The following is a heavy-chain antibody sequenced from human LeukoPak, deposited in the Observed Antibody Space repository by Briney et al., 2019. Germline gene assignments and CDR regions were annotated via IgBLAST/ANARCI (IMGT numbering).Heavy chain of an antibody. CDR3: AKDNGDFVVVPAAIGNLVGASGIDY. CDR1: GFTFSSYG. Sequence: GGSLRLSCAASGFTFSSYGMHWVRQAPGKGLEWVAFIRYDGSNKYYADSVKGRFTISRDNSKNTLYLQMNSLRAEDTAVYYCAKDNGDFVVVPAAIGNLVGASGIDYWGQGTLVTVSS. CDR2: IRYDGSNK. V-gene: IGHV3-30*02. J-gene: IGHJ4*02. D-gene: IGHD2-2*01.